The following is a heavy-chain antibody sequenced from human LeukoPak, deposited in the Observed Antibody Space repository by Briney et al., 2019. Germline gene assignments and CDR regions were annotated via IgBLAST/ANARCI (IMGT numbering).Heavy chain of an antibody. V-gene: IGHV4-39*01. CDR1: GGSISSSSYY. CDR3: ARHRAYYYYYMDV. D-gene: IGHD3-10*01. Sequence: PSETLSLTCTVSGGSISSSSYYWGWIRQPPGKGLEWIGSIYYSGSTYYNPSLKGRVTISVDTSKNQFPLKLSSVTAADTAVYYCARHRAYYYYYMDVWGKGTTVTVSS. CDR2: IYYSGST. J-gene: IGHJ6*03.